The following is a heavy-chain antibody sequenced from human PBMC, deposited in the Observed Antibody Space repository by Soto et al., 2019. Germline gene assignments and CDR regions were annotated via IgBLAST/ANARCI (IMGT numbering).Heavy chain of an antibody. V-gene: IGHV3-30*18. D-gene: IGHD6-13*01. CDR3: AKLTAA. CDR1: GFTFSSYG. CDR2: ISYDGSNK. J-gene: IGHJ4*02. Sequence: GGSLRLSCAASGFTFSSYGMHWVRQAPGKGLEWVAVISYDGSNKYYADSVKGRFTISRDNSKNTLYLQMNSLRAEDTAVYYCAKLTAAWGQGTLVTVSS.